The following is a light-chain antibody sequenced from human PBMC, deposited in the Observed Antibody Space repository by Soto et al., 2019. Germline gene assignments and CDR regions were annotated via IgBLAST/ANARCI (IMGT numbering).Light chain of an antibody. V-gene: IGLV2-14*01. J-gene: IGLJ1*01. CDR2: EVS. CDR3: CSFTTIRTLV. CDR1: SRDVGTYNH. Sequence: QSVLTQPASVSGSPGQSITISCTGTSRDVGTYNHVSWYQQHPGKAPQLIIYEVSNRPSGLSNRFSASKSGKTASLTISGLQAEDEADYYCCSFTTIRTLVFGSGTKLTVL.